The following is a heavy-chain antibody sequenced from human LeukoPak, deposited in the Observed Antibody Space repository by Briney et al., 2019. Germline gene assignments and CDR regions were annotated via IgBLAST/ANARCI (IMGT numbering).Heavy chain of an antibody. CDR2: IYHSGST. V-gene: IGHV4-38-2*02. J-gene: IGHJ4*02. CDR1: GYSINSGFY. CDR3: ARGVGLTQGGAFDF. Sequence: SETLSLTCTVSGYSINSGFYWGWIRQPPGKGLEWIGSIYHSGSTHYKSSLKSRVTISVDTSKNQLSLKLTSVTAADTAVYYCARGVGLTQGGAFDFWGQGTLVTVSS. D-gene: IGHD3-16*01.